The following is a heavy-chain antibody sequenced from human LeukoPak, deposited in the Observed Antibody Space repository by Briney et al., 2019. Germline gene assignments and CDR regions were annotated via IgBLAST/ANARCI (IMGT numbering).Heavy chain of an antibody. CDR2: ISHEGTNT. Sequence: GGSLRLSCAASGFIFDTFGMHWVRQSPGKGLEWVAFISHEGTNTYYADSVKGRFTISRDNSKNTLYVQINSLRAEDTAVYYCAKDGVPSRYFGRNYFDYWGQGTLVTVSS. CDR1: GFIFDTFG. CDR3: AKDGVPSRYFGRNYFDY. V-gene: IGHV3-30*18. J-gene: IGHJ4*02. D-gene: IGHD2-8*01.